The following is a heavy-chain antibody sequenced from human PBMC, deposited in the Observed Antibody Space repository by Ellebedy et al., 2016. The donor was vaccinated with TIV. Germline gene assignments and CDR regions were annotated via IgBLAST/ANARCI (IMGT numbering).Heavy chain of an antibody. Sequence: SETLSLXCTVSGYSISGGYYWGWIRQTPGKGLEWIGSMYHSGSTYYNPSLKSRVTMSVDTSKNQLSLKVTSLTAADTGVYYCARMRSYGFSTPAYWGQGTRVTVSS. J-gene: IGHJ4*02. CDR3: ARMRSYGFSTPAY. CDR2: MYHSGST. CDR1: GYSISGGYY. D-gene: IGHD3-16*01. V-gene: IGHV4-38-2*02.